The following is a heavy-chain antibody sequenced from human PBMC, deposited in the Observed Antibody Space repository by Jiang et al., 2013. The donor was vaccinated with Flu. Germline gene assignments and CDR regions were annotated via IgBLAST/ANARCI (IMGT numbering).Heavy chain of an antibody. Sequence: LLKPSETLSPTCAVYGGAFSGYYWNWIRQSPGKGLEWIGEVNHSGGTNYNPSLRSRVTLSVDASKSQFSLKVTSLTAADTAVYFCARGRVRRGGYNNSWYKGYFDFWGQGALVTVSS. D-gene: IGHD6-13*01. J-gene: IGHJ4*02. CDR1: GGAFSGYY. V-gene: IGHV4-34*01. CDR3: ARGRVRRGGYNNSWYKGYFDF. CDR2: VNHSGGT.